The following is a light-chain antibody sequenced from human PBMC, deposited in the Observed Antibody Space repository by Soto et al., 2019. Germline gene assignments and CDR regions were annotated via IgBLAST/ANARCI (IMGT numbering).Light chain of an antibody. J-gene: IGLJ1*01. V-gene: IGLV2-14*03. CDR1: SSDIGSYDH. Sequence: QSVLTQPASVSGSPGQSITISCSGTSSDIGSYDHVAWYQQFPGKSPKLIIYAVSDRPSGVSDRFSGSKSGISASLTISGLQPEEEAAYSRISYTDRQSYLFGTGTKVTV. CDR3: ISYTDRQSYL. CDR2: AVS.